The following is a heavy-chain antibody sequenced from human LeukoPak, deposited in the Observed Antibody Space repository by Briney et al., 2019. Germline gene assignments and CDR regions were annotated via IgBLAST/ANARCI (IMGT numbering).Heavy chain of an antibody. CDR3: ARDMSRGLYYDSSYFDY. Sequence: ASVKVSCKASGYTLNNHYMHGVRQAPGQGLEWMGIINPTTGGATYAQKFQGRVTMTRDMSTSTVYMELSKLRSEDTAVYYCARDMSRGLYYDSSYFDYWGQGTLVTVSS. J-gene: IGHJ4*02. V-gene: IGHV1-46*02. CDR1: GYTLNNHY. D-gene: IGHD3-22*01. CDR2: INPTTGGA.